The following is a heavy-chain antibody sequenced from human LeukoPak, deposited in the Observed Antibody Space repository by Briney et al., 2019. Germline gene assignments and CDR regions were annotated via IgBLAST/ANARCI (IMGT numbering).Heavy chain of an antibody. D-gene: IGHD2-15*01. CDR1: GYTFTGYY. V-gene: IGHV1-2*02. J-gene: IGHJ4*02. CDR3: ARCGGSCYPSGFNY. Sequence: ASVKVSCKASGYTFTGYYIHWVRQAPGQGLEWMGWINPNNGVTNYAQSFQGRVTMTRDTSISSVYMELSRLRSNDTAVYYCARCGGSCYPSGFNYWGQGTLVTVSS. CDR2: INPNNGVT.